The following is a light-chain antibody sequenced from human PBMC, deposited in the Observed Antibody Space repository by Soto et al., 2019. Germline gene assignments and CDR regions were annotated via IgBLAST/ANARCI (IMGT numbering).Light chain of an antibody. CDR1: QSITNW. J-gene: IGKJ2*01. Sequence: DIQMTQSPSTLSASEGDRVTIACRASQSITNWLAWYQQKPGKAPNLLIYKASSLESGVPSRFSGSGSGTEFTLTITSLQPDDFATYSCQQYSTYPYTFGQGTKLEIK. CDR2: KAS. CDR3: QQYSTYPYT. V-gene: IGKV1-5*03.